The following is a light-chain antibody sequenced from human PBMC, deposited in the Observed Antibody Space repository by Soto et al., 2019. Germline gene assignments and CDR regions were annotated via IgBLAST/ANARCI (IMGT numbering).Light chain of an antibody. Sequence: QSALTQPASVSGSPGQSITISCTGTSSDVANYRYVSWYQQHPGKAPKLMVYEVTNRPSGVSDRFSGSKSGNTTSLTISGLQAEDEADYYCSSYTTSSTWVFGGGTQLTVL. J-gene: IGLJ7*01. V-gene: IGLV2-14*01. CDR3: SSYTTSSTWV. CDR1: SSDVANYRY. CDR2: EVT.